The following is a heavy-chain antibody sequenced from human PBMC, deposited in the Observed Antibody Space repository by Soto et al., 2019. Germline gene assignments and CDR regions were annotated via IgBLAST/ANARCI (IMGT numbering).Heavy chain of an antibody. Sequence: PSDTLSLTCAVYGGSFSGYDWSWIRQPPGNGLEWIGEINHSGSTNYNPSLKSRVTISVDTSKNQFSLKLSSVTAADTAVYYCARGVGTYYYYYGMDVWGQGTTVTVSS. D-gene: IGHD1-1*01. CDR2: INHSGST. V-gene: IGHV4-34*01. CDR3: ARGVGTYYYYYGMDV. CDR1: GGSFSGYD. J-gene: IGHJ6*02.